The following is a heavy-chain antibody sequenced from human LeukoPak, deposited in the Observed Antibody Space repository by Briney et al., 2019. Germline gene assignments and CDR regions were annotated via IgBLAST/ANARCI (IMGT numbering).Heavy chain of an antibody. CDR2: INADETST. CDR1: GFTFNTSW. CDR3: ATAGVRSGSFASFDY. D-gene: IGHD1-26*01. Sequence: GGSLRLSCAASGFTFNTSWMHWVRQAPGKGLLWVSRINADETSTTYADSVKGRFAISRDNAKNTLYLQMNSLRAEDTAMYYCATAGVRSGSFASFDYGAQETLVTVPS. V-gene: IGHV3-74*01. J-gene: IGHJ4*02.